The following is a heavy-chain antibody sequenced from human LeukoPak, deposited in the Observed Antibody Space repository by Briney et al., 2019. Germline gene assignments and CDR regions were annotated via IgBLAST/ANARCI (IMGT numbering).Heavy chain of an antibody. V-gene: IGHV4-59*01. Sequence: SETLSLTCTVSGGSISSYYWSWIRQPPGKGLERIAYIYYSGNTNYNPSLKSRVTISVDTSKNQFSLKLSSVTAADTAVYYCARRYGSGSSGTFDYWGQGTLVTVSS. J-gene: IGHJ4*02. CDR2: IYYSGNT. D-gene: IGHD3-10*01. CDR3: ARRYGSGSSGTFDY. CDR1: GGSISSYY.